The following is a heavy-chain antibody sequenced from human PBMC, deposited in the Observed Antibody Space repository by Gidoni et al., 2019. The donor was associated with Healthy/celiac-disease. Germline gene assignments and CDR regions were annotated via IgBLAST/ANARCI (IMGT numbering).Heavy chain of an antibody. D-gene: IGHD3-3*01. CDR3: ARDPGTYYDFWSGYYTGLNYFDY. CDR2: ISSSSSYT. J-gene: IGHJ4*02. CDR1: GFTFSDYY. V-gene: IGHV3-11*05. Sequence: QVQLVESGGGLVKPGGSLRLSCAASGFTFSDYYMSWIRQAPGKGLEWVSYISSSSSYTNYADSVKGRFTISRDNAKNSLYLQMNILRAEDTAVYYCARDPGTYYDFWSGYYTGLNYFDYWGQGTLVTVSS.